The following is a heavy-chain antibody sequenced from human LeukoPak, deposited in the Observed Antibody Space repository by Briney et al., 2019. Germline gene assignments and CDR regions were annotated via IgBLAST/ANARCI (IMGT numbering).Heavy chain of an antibody. D-gene: IGHD3-10*01. V-gene: IGHV3-48*03. CDR2: ISGSGSAI. CDR3: ARESEGNAFDI. J-gene: IGHJ3*02. CDR1: GFTFSNYE. Sequence: GGSLRLSCAASGFTFSNYEMNWVRQAPGQGPEWISYISGSGSAIYYADSVKGRFTISRDNAKNSLYLQMNSLRAEDTAVYYCARESEGNAFDIWGQGTMVTVSS.